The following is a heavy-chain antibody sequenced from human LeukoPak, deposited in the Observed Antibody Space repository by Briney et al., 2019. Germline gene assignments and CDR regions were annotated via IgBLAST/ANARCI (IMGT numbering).Heavy chain of an antibody. J-gene: IGHJ4*02. Sequence: SETLSLTCAVYGGSFSGYYWSWIRQPPGKGLEWIGEINHSGSTNYNPSLKSRVTVSVDTSKNQFCLKLSSVTAADTAVYYCASLGATNYYYFDYWGQGTLVTVSS. CDR2: INHSGST. CDR1: GGSFSGYY. D-gene: IGHD1-26*01. V-gene: IGHV4-34*01. CDR3: ASLGATNYYYFDY.